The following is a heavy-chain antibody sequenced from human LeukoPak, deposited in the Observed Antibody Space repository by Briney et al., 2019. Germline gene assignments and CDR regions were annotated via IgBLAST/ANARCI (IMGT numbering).Heavy chain of an antibody. CDR1: GFTFSSFA. Sequence: PGGSLGLSCAASGFTFSSFALSWARQAPGKGLEWISAISGSGGSIYYADSVKGRFTISRDNSKSTLYLQMHSLRAEDTAVYYCAKVALGYCSGSSCYYFDYGGQGTLVTVSS. D-gene: IGHD2-15*01. J-gene: IGHJ4*02. V-gene: IGHV3-23*01. CDR3: AKVALGYCSGSSCYYFDY. CDR2: ISGSGGSI.